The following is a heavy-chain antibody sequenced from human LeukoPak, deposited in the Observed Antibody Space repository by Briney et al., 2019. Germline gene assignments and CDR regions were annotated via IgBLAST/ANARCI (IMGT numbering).Heavy chain of an antibody. D-gene: IGHD3-10*01. Sequence: GGSLRLSCAASGFTFSSYSMNWVRQAPGKWLEWVSSISSSSSYIYYADSVKGRFTISRDNAKNSLYLQMNSLRAEDTAVYYCARETFMVRGVIIDYWGQGTLVTVSS. CDR2: ISSSSSYI. J-gene: IGHJ4*02. CDR1: GFTFSSYS. CDR3: ARETFMVRGVIIDY. V-gene: IGHV3-21*01.